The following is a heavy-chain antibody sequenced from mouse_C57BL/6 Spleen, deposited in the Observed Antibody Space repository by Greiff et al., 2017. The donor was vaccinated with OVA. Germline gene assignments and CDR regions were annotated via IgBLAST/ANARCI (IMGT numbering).Heavy chain of an antibody. J-gene: IGHJ4*01. Sequence: EVKLMESGGGLVKPGGSLKLSCAASGFTFSSYAMSWVRQTPEKRLEWVATISDGGSYTYYPDNVKGRFTISRDNAKNNLYLQMSHLKSEDTAMYYCARDRDYYGYDGYAMDYWGQGTSVTVSS. CDR1: GFTFSSYA. D-gene: IGHD2-2*01. CDR2: ISDGGSYT. V-gene: IGHV5-4*01. CDR3: ARDRDYYGYDGYAMDY.